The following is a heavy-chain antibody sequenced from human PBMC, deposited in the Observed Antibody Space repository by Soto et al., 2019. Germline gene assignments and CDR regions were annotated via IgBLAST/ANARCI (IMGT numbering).Heavy chain of an antibody. CDR3: TRLTRYSSGWYYV. CDR2: IRSKANSYAT. V-gene: IGHV3-73*01. J-gene: IGHJ4*02. CDR1: GFTFSGSA. Sequence: GGSLRLSCAASGFTFSGSAMHWVRQASGKGLEWVGRIRSKANSYATAYAASVKGRFTISRDDSKNTAYLQMNSLKTEDTAVYYCTRLTRYSSGWYYVWGQGTLVTVSS. D-gene: IGHD6-19*01.